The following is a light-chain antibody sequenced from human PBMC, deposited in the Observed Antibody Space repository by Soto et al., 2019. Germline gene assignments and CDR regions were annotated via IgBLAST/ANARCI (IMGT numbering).Light chain of an antibody. Sequence: IVFTQSPGTLSLSPGERATLSCRASQSVSSSYLAWYQQKPGQAPRLLIYGASSRATGIPDRFSGSGSGTDFTLTISRLEPEDFAVFYCQHYGSSPLTFGGGTK. CDR2: GAS. CDR3: QHYGSSPLT. V-gene: IGKV3-20*01. CDR1: QSVSSSY. J-gene: IGKJ4*01.